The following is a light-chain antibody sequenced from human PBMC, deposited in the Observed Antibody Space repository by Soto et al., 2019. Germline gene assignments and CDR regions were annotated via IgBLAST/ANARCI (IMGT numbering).Light chain of an antibody. Sequence: QSVLTQPPSASGTPGRRVTISCSGSSSNIGTNTVNWYKQVPGTAPRLLIHSNSQRPSGVPDRFSGSKSGTSTSLAISGLQSEDEADYYCAAWDDSLNGFVFGTGTKATVL. CDR3: AAWDDSLNGFV. V-gene: IGLV1-44*01. J-gene: IGLJ1*01. CDR1: SSNIGTNT. CDR2: SNS.